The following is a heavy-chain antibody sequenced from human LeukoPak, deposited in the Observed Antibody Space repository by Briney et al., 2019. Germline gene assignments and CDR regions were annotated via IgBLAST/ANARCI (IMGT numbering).Heavy chain of an antibody. D-gene: IGHD7-27*01. J-gene: IGHJ4*02. CDR2: ISGSGGST. CDR3: AKDSGVNWGFDY. CDR1: GFTFSSYA. Sequence: GSLRLSCAASGFTFSSYAMSWVRQAPGKGLEWVSAISGSGGSTYYADSVKGRFTISRDNSKNTLYLQMNSLRAEDTAVYCCAKDSGVNWGFDYWGQGTLVTVSS. V-gene: IGHV3-23*01.